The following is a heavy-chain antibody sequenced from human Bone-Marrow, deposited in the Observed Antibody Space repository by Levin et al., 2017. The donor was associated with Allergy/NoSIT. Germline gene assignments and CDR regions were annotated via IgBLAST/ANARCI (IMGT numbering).Heavy chain of an antibody. CDR3: SRAFYWAYICV. CDR2: INHSGST. Sequence: SETLSLTCAVYGGAFIDYNWSWVRQSPGKGLEWIGEINHSGSTNYNPSLESRVTMSVDTFRKRFSLSLSSLTAADTAVYYCSRAFYWAYICVWGKGTPVTVSP. D-gene: IGHD2-15*01. V-gene: IGHV4-34*01. CDR1: GGAFIDYN. J-gene: IGHJ6*04.